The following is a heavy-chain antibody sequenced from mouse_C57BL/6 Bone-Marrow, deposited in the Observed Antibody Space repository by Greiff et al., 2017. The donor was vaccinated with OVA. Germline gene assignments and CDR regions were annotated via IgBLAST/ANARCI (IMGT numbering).Heavy chain of an antibody. CDR1: GYPFTSYW. CDR3: ARREEITTVVRYFDV. V-gene: IGHV1-64*01. CDR2: IHPNSGST. J-gene: IGHJ1*03. Sequence: QVQLQQPGAELVKPGASVKLSCKASGYPFTSYWMHWVKQRPGQGLEWIGMIHPNSGSTNYNEKFKSKATLTVDKSSSTAYMQLSSLTSEDSAVYYCARREEITTVVRYFDVWGTGTTVTVSS. D-gene: IGHD1-1*01.